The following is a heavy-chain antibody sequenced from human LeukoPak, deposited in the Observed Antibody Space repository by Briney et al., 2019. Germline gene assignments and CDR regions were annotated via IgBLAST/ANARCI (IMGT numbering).Heavy chain of an antibody. CDR2: IYSGGST. CDR1: GFTVSSNY. CDR3: ATRDFDWLLFFDY. Sequence: GGSLRLSCAASGFTVSSNYMSWVRQAPGKGLEWVSVIYSGGSTYYADSVKGRFTISRDNSKNTLYLQMNSLRAEDTAVYYCATRDFDWLLFFDYWGQGTLVTVSS. D-gene: IGHD3-9*01. V-gene: IGHV3-66*01. J-gene: IGHJ4*02.